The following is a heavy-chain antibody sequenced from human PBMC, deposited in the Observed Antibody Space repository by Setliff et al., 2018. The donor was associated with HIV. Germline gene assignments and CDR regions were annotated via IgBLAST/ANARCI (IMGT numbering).Heavy chain of an antibody. Sequence: ASVKVSCKASGYTFTSYDISWVRQAPGQGLEWMGRINPNSGGTNYAQKFQDRVTMTRDTSISTAYMELSRLRSDDTAVYYCARAGFWQPDAFDTWGQGTMVTVSS. J-gene: IGHJ3*02. V-gene: IGHV1-2*06. D-gene: IGHD3-3*01. CDR2: INPNSGGT. CDR1: GYTFTSYD. CDR3: ARAGFWQPDAFDT.